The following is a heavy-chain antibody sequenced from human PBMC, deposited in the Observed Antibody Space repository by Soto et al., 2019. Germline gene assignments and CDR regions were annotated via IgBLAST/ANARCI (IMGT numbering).Heavy chain of an antibody. J-gene: IGHJ6*02. V-gene: IGHV1-3*01. D-gene: IGHD2-15*01. CDR1: GYTFTSYA. Sequence: ASVKVSCKASGYTFTSYAIHWVRQDPGQRLEWMGWINAGNGNTKYSQKFQGRVTITRDTSASTAYMELSSLRSEDTAVYYCARVGVCSGGSCASDYYYGMDVWGQGTTVTVSS. CDR3: ARVGVCSGGSCASDYYYGMDV. CDR2: INAGNGNT.